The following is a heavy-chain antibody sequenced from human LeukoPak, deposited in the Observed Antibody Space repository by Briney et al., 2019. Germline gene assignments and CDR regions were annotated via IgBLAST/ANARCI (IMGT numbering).Heavy chain of an antibody. J-gene: IGHJ4*02. D-gene: IGHD3-16*01. CDR3: AREKGETTFGFDS. CDR2: IDHSGTT. V-gene: IGHV4-38-2*01. Sequence: SETLSLTCAVSGYSISSHYFWGWIRQPPGKGLEWIGSIDHSGTTYYNPSLKSRVTISVDTSKNQLSLKLSSVTASDTAVYYCAREKGETTFGFDSWGQGTLVMVSS. CDR1: GYSISSHYF.